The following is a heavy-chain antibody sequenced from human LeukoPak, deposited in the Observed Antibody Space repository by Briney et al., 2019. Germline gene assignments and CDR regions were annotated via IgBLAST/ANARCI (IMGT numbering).Heavy chain of an antibody. D-gene: IGHD6-19*01. V-gene: IGHV4-34*01. CDR2: INHSGST. Sequence: PSETLSLTCAVYGGSFSGYYWSWIRQPPGKGLEWIGEINHSGSTNYSPSLKSRVTISVDTSKNQFSLKLSSVTAADTAVYYCARVRGWLIYYMDVWGKGTTVTVSS. J-gene: IGHJ6*03. CDR1: GGSFSGYY. CDR3: ARVRGWLIYYMDV.